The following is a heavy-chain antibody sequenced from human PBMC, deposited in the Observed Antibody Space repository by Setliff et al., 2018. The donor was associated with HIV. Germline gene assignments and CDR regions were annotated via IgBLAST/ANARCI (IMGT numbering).Heavy chain of an antibody. CDR2: ITGSGGST. Sequence: PGGSLRLSCKASGFSFRSYAMSWVRQAPGKGLEWVSGITGSGGSTYYADSVKGRSTISRDNSGDTLYLHINSLRAEDTAVYYCAKASRGEYYDNSGFFVTYFDYWGQGKLVTVSS. CDR1: GFSFRSYA. CDR3: AKASRGEYYDNSGFFVTYFDY. D-gene: IGHD3-22*01. J-gene: IGHJ4*02. V-gene: IGHV3-23*01.